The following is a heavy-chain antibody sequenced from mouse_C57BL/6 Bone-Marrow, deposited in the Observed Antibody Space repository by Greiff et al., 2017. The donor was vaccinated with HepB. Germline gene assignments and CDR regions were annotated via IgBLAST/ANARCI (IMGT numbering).Heavy chain of an antibody. D-gene: IGHD1-1*01. CDR3: ARCRFNYYGSSYDAMDY. Sequence: VKLQESGAELVKPGASVKISCKASGYAFSSYWMNWVKQRPGKGLEWIGQIYPGDGDTNYNGKFKGKATLTADKSSSTAYMQLSSLTSEDSAVYFCARCRFNYYGSSYDAMDYWGQGTSVTVSS. J-gene: IGHJ4*01. CDR2: IYPGDGDT. V-gene: IGHV1-80*01. CDR1: GYAFSSYW.